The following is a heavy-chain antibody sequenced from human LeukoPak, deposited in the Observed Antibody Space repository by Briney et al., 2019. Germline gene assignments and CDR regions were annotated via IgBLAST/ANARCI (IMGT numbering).Heavy chain of an antibody. CDR3: AKGATKYSYGGTNY. V-gene: IGHV3-23*01. CDR2: ISGSGGCT. J-gene: IGHJ4*02. D-gene: IGHD5-18*01. CDR1: GFTFSSYA. Sequence: GGSLRLSCAASGFTFSSYAMSWVRQAPGKGLEWVSAISGSGGCTYYADSVKGRFTISRDNSKNTLYLQMNSLRAEDTAVYYCAKGATKYSYGGTNYCGQGTRVTVSS.